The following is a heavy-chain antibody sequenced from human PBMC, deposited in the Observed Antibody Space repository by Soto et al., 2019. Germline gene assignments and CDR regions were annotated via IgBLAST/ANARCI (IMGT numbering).Heavy chain of an antibody. Sequence: QVQLVQSGAEVKKPGSSVRVSCKASGGTFSSYAITWVRQAPGQGLEWVGEITPGSGTAKYAQRLQGRVTITADESTSTTYMQLNSLRSEDTAVYYCVTPDTPWTRYVASDGVDIWGQGTMVTVSS. V-gene: IGHV1-69*01. CDR3: VTPDTPWTRYVASDGVDI. J-gene: IGHJ3*02. D-gene: IGHD3-9*01. CDR2: ITPGSGTA. CDR1: GGTFSSYA.